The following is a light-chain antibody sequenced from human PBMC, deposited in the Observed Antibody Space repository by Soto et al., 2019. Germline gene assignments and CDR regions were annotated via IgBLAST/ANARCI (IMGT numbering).Light chain of an antibody. V-gene: IGKV3-20*01. CDR2: GAS. CDR3: QQYGSSSYT. J-gene: IGKJ2*01. CDR1: QSVSSTY. Sequence: EIVLTQSPGTLSLSPGERATLSCRASQSVSSTYLAWYKQNPGQAPRLLIYGASSRATGIPDRFSGSGSGTDFTLTISRLEPEDFAVYFCQQYGSSSYTFGQGTKLEIK.